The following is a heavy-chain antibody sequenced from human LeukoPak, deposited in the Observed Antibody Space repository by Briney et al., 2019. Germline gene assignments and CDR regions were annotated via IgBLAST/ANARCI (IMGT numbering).Heavy chain of an antibody. D-gene: IGHD6-13*01. CDR3: AKGSSSWYLAYFDY. J-gene: IGHJ4*02. CDR2: ISWNSGSI. Sequence: PGRSLRLSCAASGFTFDDYAMHLVRQAPGKGLEWVSGISWNSGSIGYADSVKGRFTISRDNAKNSLYLQMNSLGAEDTALYYCAKGSSSWYLAYFDYWGQGTLVTVSS. CDR1: GFTFDDYA. V-gene: IGHV3-9*01.